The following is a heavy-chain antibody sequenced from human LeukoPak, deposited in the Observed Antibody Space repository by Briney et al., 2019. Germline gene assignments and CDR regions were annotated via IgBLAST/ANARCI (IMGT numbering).Heavy chain of an antibody. CDR2: ISGSGGST. CDR1: GFTFSSYA. V-gene: IGHV3-23*01. Sequence: GGSLRLSCAASGFTFSSYAMSWVRQAPGKGLEWVSAISGSGGSTYYADSGKGRFTISRDNSKNTLYLQMNSLRAEDTAVYYCAKDVSVRSQYCSSTSCSLVYWGQGTLVTVSS. CDR3: AKDVSVRSQYCSSTSCSLVY. D-gene: IGHD2-2*01. J-gene: IGHJ4*02.